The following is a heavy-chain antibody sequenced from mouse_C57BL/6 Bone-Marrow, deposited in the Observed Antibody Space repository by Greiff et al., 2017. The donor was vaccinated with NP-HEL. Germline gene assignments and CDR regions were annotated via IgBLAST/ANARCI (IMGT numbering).Heavy chain of an antibody. J-gene: IGHJ3*01. Sequence: VQLQQSGAELVRPGASVKLSCTASGFNIKDDYMHWVKQRPEQGLEWIGWIDPENGDTEYASKCQGKATITADTSSNTTYLQLSSLTSGDTAVYYCATTRTWFAYWGQGTLVTVSA. CDR3: ATTRTWFAY. V-gene: IGHV14-4*01. CDR2: IDPENGDT. CDR1: GFNIKDDY.